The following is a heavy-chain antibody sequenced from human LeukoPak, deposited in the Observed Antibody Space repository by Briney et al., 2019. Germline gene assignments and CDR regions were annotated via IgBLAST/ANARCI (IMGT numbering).Heavy chain of an antibody. J-gene: IGHJ4*02. V-gene: IGHV5-51*01. CDR1: GYSFTSYW. CDR3: ARLSCSGGSCYLADLNFDY. CDR2: TYPGDSDT. D-gene: IGHD2-15*01. Sequence: GESLKISCKGSGYSFTSYWIGWVRQMPGKGLEWMGITYPGDSDTRYSPSFQGQVTISADKSISTAYLQWSSLKASDTAMYYCARLSCSGGSCYLADLNFDYWGQGTLVTVSS.